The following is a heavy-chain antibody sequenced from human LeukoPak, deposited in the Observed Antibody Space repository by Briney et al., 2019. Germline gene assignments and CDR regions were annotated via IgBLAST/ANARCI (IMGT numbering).Heavy chain of an antibody. J-gene: IGHJ6*02. CDR1: GGSISSSSHY. Sequence: SETLSLTCTVSGGSISSSSHYWSWIRQPPGKGLEWIGEVNHSGSTNYNPSLKSRVTISVDTSKNQFSLKLSSVTAADTAVYYCARAPYDFWSGRHYNYYGMDVWGQGTTVTVSS. CDR2: VNHSGST. V-gene: IGHV4-39*07. D-gene: IGHD3-3*01. CDR3: ARAPYDFWSGRHYNYYGMDV.